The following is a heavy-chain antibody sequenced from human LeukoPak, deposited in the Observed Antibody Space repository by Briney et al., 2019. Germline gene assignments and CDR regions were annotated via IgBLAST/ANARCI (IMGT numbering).Heavy chain of an antibody. D-gene: IGHD6-19*01. CDR2: IKQDGSDK. CDR1: GFTFSNYW. V-gene: IGHV3-7*01. J-gene: IGHJ5*02. CDR3: ARAVAENWFDP. Sequence: GGSLRLSCAASGFTFSNYWMSWVRQVPGKGLEWVANIKQDGSDKYYVDSVKGRFTISRDNAKNSLYLQMNSLRAEDTAVYYCARAVAENWFDPWGLGTLVTVSS.